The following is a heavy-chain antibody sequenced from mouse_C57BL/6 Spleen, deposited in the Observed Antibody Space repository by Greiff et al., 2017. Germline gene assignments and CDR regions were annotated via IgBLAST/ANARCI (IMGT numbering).Heavy chain of an antibody. J-gene: IGHJ2*01. CDR1: GYTFTSYG. Sequence: QVQLQQSGAELARPGASVKLSCKASGYTFTSYGISWVKQRTGQGLEWIGEIYPRSGNTYYNEKFKGKATLTADKSSSTAYMELRSLTSEDSAVYSCAREGITTVVAPYYFDYWGQGTTLTVSS. V-gene: IGHV1-81*01. CDR2: IYPRSGNT. CDR3: AREGITTVVAPYYFDY. D-gene: IGHD1-1*01.